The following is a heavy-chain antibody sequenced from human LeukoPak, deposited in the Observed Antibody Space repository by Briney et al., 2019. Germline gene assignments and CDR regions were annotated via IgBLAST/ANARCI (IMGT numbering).Heavy chain of an antibody. CDR2: FYYSGST. Sequence: SETLSLTCTVSGGSISSGDYYWSWIRQPPGKGLEWIGYFYYSGSTYYNPSLKSRVTISVDTSKNQFSLKLSSVTAADTAVYYCASRLLWFGELPFVWGQGTTVTVSS. CDR1: GGSISSGDYY. CDR3: ASRLLWFGELPFV. J-gene: IGHJ6*02. V-gene: IGHV4-30-4*01. D-gene: IGHD3-10*01.